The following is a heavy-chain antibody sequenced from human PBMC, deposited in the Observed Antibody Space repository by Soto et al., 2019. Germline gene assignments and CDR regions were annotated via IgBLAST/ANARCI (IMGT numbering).Heavy chain of an antibody. CDR3: ARGVTYGFDA. CDR1: GVTFSIYS. D-gene: IGHD2-21*02. J-gene: IGHJ3*01. V-gene: IGHV3-48*01. Sequence: GGSLRLSCEASGVTFSIYSMNWVRQAPGKGLEWVSYMTSDSKTIHYADSVKGRFTISRDNAKNSLYLHMNSLRAEDTAVYYCARGVTYGFDAWGQGTMVTVSS. CDR2: MTSDSKTI.